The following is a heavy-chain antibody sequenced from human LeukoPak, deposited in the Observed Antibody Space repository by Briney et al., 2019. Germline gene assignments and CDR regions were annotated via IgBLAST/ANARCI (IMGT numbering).Heavy chain of an antibody. D-gene: IGHD2-2*01. V-gene: IGHV4-61*02. CDR1: GGSISSGGYY. J-gene: IGHJ4*02. Sequence: SQTLSLTCTVSGGSISSGGYYWSWIRQPAGKGLEWIGRIYTSGSTNYNPSLKSRVTISVDTSKNHFSLKLSSVTAADTAVYYCPRSREGFCTSTTCYEYYFDYWGQGTLVTVSS. CDR2: IYTSGST. CDR3: PRSREGFCTSTTCYEYYFDY.